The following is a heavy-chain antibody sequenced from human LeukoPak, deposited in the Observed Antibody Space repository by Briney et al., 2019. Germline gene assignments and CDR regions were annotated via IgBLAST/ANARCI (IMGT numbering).Heavy chain of an antibody. CDR3: ARGDREFSVLDY. CDR2: IYYSGST. V-gene: IGHV4-59*12. CDR1: GGSISSYY. Sequence: SETLSLTCTVSGGSISSYYWSWIRQPPGKGLEWIGYIYYSGSTNYNPSLKSRVTISVDTSKNQFSLKLSSVTAADTAVYYCARGDREFSVLDYWGQGTLVTVSS. J-gene: IGHJ4*02. D-gene: IGHD5/OR15-5a*01.